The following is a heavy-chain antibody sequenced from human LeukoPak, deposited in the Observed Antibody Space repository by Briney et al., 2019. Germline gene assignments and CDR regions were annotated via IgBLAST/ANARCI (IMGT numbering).Heavy chain of an antibody. D-gene: IGHD2-2*01. CDR1: GFTFSSYA. CDR2: ISGSGGST. V-gene: IGHV3-23*01. Sequence: GGSLRLSCAASGFTFSSYAMSWVRQAPGKGLEWVSAISGSGGSTYYADSVKGRFTISRDNSKNTLYLQMNSLRAEDTAVYYCAKDRPEVEDIVVVPAAPGGYSYGPNDYWGQGTLVTVSS. J-gene: IGHJ4*02. CDR3: AKDRPEVEDIVVVPAAPGGYSYGPNDY.